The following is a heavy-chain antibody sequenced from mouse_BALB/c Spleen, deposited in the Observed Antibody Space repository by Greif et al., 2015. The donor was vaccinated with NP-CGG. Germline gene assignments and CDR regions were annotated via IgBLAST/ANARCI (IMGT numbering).Heavy chain of an antibody. Sequence: EVQGVESGGDLVKPGGSLKLSCAASGFTFSSYGMSWVRQTPDKRLEWVATISSGGSYTYYPDSVKGRFTISRDNAKNTLYLQMSSRKSEDTAMYYCARYGNYFDYWGQGTTLTVSS. V-gene: IGHV5-6*01. J-gene: IGHJ2*01. CDR1: GFTFSSYG. CDR2: ISSGGSYT. CDR3: ARYGNYFDY. D-gene: IGHD2-1*01.